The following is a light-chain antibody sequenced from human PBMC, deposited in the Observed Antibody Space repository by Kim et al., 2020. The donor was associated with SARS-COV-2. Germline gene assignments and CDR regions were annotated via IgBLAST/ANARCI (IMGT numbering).Light chain of an antibody. CDR2: RDS. V-gene: IGLV3-9*01. CDR1: NIGSKN. J-gene: IGLJ3*02. CDR3: QVWDSSTWV. Sequence: VALGQTARITGGGNNIGSKNVHWYQQKPGQAPVLVIYRDSNRPSGIPERFSGSNSGNTATLTISRAQAGDEADYYCQVWDSSTWVFGGGTKLTVL.